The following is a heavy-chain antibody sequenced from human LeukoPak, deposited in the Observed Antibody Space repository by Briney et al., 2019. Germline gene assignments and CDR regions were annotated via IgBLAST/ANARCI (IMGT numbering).Heavy chain of an antibody. V-gene: IGHV3-23*01. CDR1: GFTFSSYA. CDR2: ITGSGDDT. Sequence: GGSLRLSCAASGFTFSSYAMSWVRQTPEKGLEWVSAITGSGDDTFHADSVKGRFTISRDNSRNTLYLQMNSLRAEDTAVYHCVKGSKTSRPYYFDYWGQGALVTVSS. J-gene: IGHJ4*02. CDR3: VKGSKTSRPYYFDY.